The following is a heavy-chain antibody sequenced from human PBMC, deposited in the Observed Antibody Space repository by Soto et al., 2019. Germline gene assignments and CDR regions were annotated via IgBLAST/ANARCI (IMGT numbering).Heavy chain of an antibody. CDR3: ARDTPGSTVTTPLDY. J-gene: IGHJ4*02. D-gene: IGHD4-17*01. CDR1: GYTFTSYA. V-gene: IGHV1-3*01. CDR2: INAGNGNT. Sequence: ASVKVSCKASGYTFTSYAMHWVRQAPGQRLEWMGWINAGNGNTKYSQKFQGRVTITADKSTSTAYMELSSLRSEDTAVYYCARDTPGSTVTTPLDYWGQGTLVTVSS.